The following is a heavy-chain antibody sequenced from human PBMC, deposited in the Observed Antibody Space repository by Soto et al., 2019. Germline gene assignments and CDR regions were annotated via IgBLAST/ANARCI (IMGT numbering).Heavy chain of an antibody. CDR2: IDPSDSYT. CDR3: ARPHCSSTSCYPYYYYYGMDV. J-gene: IGHJ6*02. V-gene: IGHV5-10-1*01. CDR1: GYSFTSYW. D-gene: IGHD2-2*01. Sequence: PGESLKISCKGSGYSFTSYWISWVRQMPGKGLEWMGRIDPSDSYTNYSPSFQGHVTISADKSISTAYLQWSSLKASDTAMYYCARPHCSSTSCYPYYYYYGMDVWGQGTTVTVSS.